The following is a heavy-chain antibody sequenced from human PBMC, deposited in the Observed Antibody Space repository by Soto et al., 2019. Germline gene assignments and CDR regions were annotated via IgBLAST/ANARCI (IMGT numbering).Heavy chain of an antibody. Sequence: QVQLVESGGGVVQPGRSLRLSCAASGFTFSSYGMHWVRQAPGKGLEWVAVIWYDGSNKYYADSVKGRFTISRDNSKNTLYLQMNTLRAEDTAVYYCARDPSAKYGSSGGGGYFDYWGQGTLVTVSS. V-gene: IGHV3-33*01. J-gene: IGHJ4*02. D-gene: IGHD6-13*01. CDR2: IWYDGSNK. CDR1: GFTFSSYG. CDR3: ARDPSAKYGSSGGGGYFDY.